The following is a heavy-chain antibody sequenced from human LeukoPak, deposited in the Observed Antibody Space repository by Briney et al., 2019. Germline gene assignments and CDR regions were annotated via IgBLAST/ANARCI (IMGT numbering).Heavy chain of an antibody. J-gene: IGHJ4*02. CDR2: IIPIFGTA. CDR3: ARGYDFWSGYYM. D-gene: IGHD3-3*01. V-gene: IGHV1-69*13. CDR1: GGTFSSYA. Sequence: SVEVSCKASGGTFSSYAISWVRQAPGQGLEWMGGIIPIFGTANYAQKFQGRVTITADESTSTAYMELSSLRSEDTAVYYCARGYDFWSGYYMWGQGTLVTVSS.